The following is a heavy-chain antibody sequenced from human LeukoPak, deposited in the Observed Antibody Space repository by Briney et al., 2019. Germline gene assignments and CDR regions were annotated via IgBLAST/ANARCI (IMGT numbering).Heavy chain of an antibody. CDR2: MYYSGST. CDR1: GGSISSYY. J-gene: IGHJ6*02. D-gene: IGHD2-15*01. Sequence: SETLSLTCTVPGGSISSYYWSWIRQAPGKGLEWIGYMYYSGSTNYNPSLKSRVTMSVDTSNNQFSLKLSSVTAADTAVYYCAGMSSSYPNYYHGMDVWGQGTTVTVSS. CDR3: AGMSSSYPNYYHGMDV. V-gene: IGHV4-59*08.